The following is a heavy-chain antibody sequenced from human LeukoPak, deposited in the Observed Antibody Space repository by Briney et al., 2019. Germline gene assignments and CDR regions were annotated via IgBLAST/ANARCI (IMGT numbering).Heavy chain of an antibody. J-gene: IGHJ4*02. CDR1: GGSISSYY. CDR2: IYYSGST. D-gene: IGHD3-22*01. V-gene: IGHV4-59*01. Sequence: SETLSLTCTVPGGSISSYYWSWIRQPPGKGLEWIGYIYYSGSTNYNPSLKSRVTISVDTSKNQFSLKLSSVTAADTAVYYCARGDSSGYPFDYWGQGTLVTVSS. CDR3: ARGDSSGYPFDY.